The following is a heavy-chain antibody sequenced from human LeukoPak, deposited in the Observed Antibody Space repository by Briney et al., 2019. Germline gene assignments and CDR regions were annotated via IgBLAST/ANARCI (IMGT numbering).Heavy chain of an antibody. D-gene: IGHD5-12*01. CDR2: ISSSSNSYI. Sequence: GGSLRLSCAASGFTFSSYSMNWVRQAPGKGLEWVSSISSSSNSYIYYADSVKGRSTISRDNAKNSLYLQMNSLKTEDTAVYYCTTDPIGGGYDPNDAFDIWGQGTMVTVSS. CDR3: TTDPIGGGYDPNDAFDI. J-gene: IGHJ3*02. CDR1: GFTFSSYS. V-gene: IGHV3-21*01.